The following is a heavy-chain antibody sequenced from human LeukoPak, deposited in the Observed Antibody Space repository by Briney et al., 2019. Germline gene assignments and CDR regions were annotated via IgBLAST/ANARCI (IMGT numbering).Heavy chain of an antibody. V-gene: IGHV4-39*01. CDR1: GGSISSSSAY. CDR3: VSPRGFSYGYFDY. D-gene: IGHD5-18*01. Sequence: SETLSLTCTVSGGSISSSSAYWGWIRKPPGKGLEWIGSIYYSKNTYYNPSLKSRVTISADTSKNQFSLTLGSVSATDTAVYYCVSPRGFSYGYFDYWGQGTLVTVSS. CDR2: IYYSKNT. J-gene: IGHJ4*02.